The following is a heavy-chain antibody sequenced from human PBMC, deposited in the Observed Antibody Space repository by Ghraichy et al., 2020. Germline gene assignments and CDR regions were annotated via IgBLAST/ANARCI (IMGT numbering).Heavy chain of an antibody. CDR1: GFSLNDYY. CDR3: ARDQGPRDGSAWVDAFDF. Sequence: GGSLRLSCATSGFSLNDYYMSWIRQVPGKGLEWISYIGSSGSSIYYADSVKGRFTISRDNAQNSLYLQMDNLRAEDTAVYYCARDQGPRDGSAWVDAFDFWGQGTMVTVSS. CDR2: IGSSGSSI. V-gene: IGHV3-11*01. D-gene: IGHD6-19*01. J-gene: IGHJ3*01.